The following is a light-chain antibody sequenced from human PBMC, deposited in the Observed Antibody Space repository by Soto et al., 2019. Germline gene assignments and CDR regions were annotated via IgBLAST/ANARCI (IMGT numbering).Light chain of an antibody. V-gene: IGKV3-20*01. CDR2: GAS. CDR1: QSVTTR. Sequence: EIVLTQSPDTLSLSPGGRATLSCRASQSVTTRLAWYQQKPGQPPRLLTSGASVSASGVPVRISGSGSGTGSKLTISSLETEDFALYYCQQYGGSPINVGLGTRLEVK. J-gene: IGKJ5*01. CDR3: QQYGGSPIN.